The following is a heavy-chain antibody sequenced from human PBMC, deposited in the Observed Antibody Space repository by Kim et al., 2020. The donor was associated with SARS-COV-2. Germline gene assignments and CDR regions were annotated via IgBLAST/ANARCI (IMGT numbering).Heavy chain of an antibody. CDR1: GITFSRNG. D-gene: IGHD2-8*02. J-gene: IGHJ4*02. Sequence: GGSLRLSCAASGITFSRNGMHWVRQAPGKGLEWVSLIWCDGSKEYYAESVRGRFTISRDNSRNTLYLQMNSLRAEDTAVYYCARETWHLHGTGRFDYWGQGPLVTVS. CDR3: ARETWHLHGTGRFDY. V-gene: IGHV3-33*01. CDR2: IWCDGSKE.